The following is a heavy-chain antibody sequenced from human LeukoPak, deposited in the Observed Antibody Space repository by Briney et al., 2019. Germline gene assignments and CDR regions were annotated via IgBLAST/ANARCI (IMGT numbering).Heavy chain of an antibody. Sequence: GASVKVSCKASGYTFTSYGISWLRQAPGQGLEWMGWISAYNGNTNYAQKLQGRVTMTTDTSTSTAYMELRSLRSDDTAVYYCARDRRTYCGGDCYSGYWGQGTLVTVSS. D-gene: IGHD2-21*02. CDR1: GYTFTSYG. V-gene: IGHV1-18*01. J-gene: IGHJ4*02. CDR2: ISAYNGNT. CDR3: ARDRRTYCGGDCYSGY.